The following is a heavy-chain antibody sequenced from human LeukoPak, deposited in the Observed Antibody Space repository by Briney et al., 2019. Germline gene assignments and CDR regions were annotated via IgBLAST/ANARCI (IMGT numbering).Heavy chain of an antibody. D-gene: IGHD3-16*01. J-gene: IGHJ4*02. CDR2: IYPGDSDT. Sequence: GESLKISCKGSGYSFTSYWIGWVRQMPGKGLEWMGIIYPGDSDTRYSPSFQGQVTISADKSISTAYLQWSSLKASDTAMYYCARRCLATGRPFAEYYFDYWGQGTLVTVSS. CDR1: GYSFTSYW. V-gene: IGHV5-51*01. CDR3: ARRCLATGRPFAEYYFDY.